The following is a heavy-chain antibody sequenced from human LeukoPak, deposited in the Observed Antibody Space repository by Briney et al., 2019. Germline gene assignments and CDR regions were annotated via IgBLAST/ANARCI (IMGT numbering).Heavy chain of an antibody. CDR1: GFTFSSSA. CDR2: ISGSGGST. CDR3: AREERYYFDY. D-gene: IGHD1-26*01. V-gene: IGHV3-23*01. J-gene: IGHJ4*02. Sequence: PGGSLRLSCAASGFTFSSSAMNWVRQAPGKGLEWVSAISGSGGSTYYADSVKGRFTISRDNAKNSLYLQMNSLRVEDTAVYYCAREERYYFDYWGQGTLVTVSS.